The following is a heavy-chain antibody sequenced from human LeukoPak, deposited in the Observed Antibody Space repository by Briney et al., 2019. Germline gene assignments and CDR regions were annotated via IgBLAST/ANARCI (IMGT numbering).Heavy chain of an antibody. V-gene: IGHV3-48*04. CDR2: ISSSSSTI. D-gene: IGHD3-22*01. Sequence: GGSLRLSCAASGFTFSSYSMNWVRQAPGKGLEWVSYISSSSSTIYYADSVKGRFTISRDNAKNSLYLQMSSLRAEDTAVYYCARDKDSSGYYSNWFDPWGQGTLVTVSS. CDR1: GFTFSSYS. J-gene: IGHJ5*02. CDR3: ARDKDSSGYYSNWFDP.